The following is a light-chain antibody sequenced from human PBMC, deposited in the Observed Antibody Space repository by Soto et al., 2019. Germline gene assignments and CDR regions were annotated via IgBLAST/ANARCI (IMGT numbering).Light chain of an antibody. CDR3: QQSYSTPLT. J-gene: IGKJ4*01. Sequence: DIPMTKSPSSLSASVGARVTITCRASQSISSYLNWYQQKPGKAPKLLIYAASSLQSGVPSRCSGSGSGTDFPLTISSLQPEDFANYYCQQSYSTPLTFGGGTKVEIK. CDR2: AAS. V-gene: IGKV1-39*01. CDR1: QSISSY.